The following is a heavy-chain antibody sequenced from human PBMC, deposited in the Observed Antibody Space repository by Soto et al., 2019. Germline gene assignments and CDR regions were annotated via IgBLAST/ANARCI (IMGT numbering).Heavy chain of an antibody. V-gene: IGHV1-3*01. J-gene: IGHJ6*02. Sequence: GASVKVSCKASGYTFTSYVIHWVRQAPGQRLEWMGWINAGNGNTKYSQKFQGRVTITRETSASTAYMELSSLRSEDTAVYYCGRSGANYYYYAMDVWGQGTTVTVSS. CDR3: GRSGANYYYYAMDV. CDR1: GYTFTSYV. CDR2: INAGNGNT.